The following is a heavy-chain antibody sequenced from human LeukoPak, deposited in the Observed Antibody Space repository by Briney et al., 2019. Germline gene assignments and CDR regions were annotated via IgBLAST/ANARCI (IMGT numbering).Heavy chain of an antibody. V-gene: IGHV3-73*01. Sequence: GGSLRLSCAASGFTFSGSAMHWVRQASGKGLEWVGRIRSKANSYATAYAASVEGRFTISRDDSKNTAYLQMNSLKTEDTAVYYCMGYGDFRVWGQGTLVTVSS. CDR1: GFTFSGSA. D-gene: IGHD4-17*01. J-gene: IGHJ4*02. CDR2: IRSKANSYAT. CDR3: MGYGDFRV.